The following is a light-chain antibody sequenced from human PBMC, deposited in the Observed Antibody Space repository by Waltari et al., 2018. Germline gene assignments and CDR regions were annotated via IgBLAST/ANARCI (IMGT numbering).Light chain of an antibody. CDR2: EVD. J-gene: IGLJ2*01. V-gene: IGLV2-23*02. Sequence: QSALTQPASVSGSPGQSITISGTGSSSEFGSYNLLSWYQQHPPKAPNLIIYEVDKRPSGVSDRFSGSKSGNTASLTVSGLQAEDEADYYCCSYAGSGNLGVIFGGGTNLTVL. CDR1: SSEFGSYNL. CDR3: CSYAGSGNLGVI.